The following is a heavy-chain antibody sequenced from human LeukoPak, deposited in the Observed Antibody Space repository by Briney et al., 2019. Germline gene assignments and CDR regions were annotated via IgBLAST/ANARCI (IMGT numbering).Heavy chain of an antibody. CDR1: GFDFSTYN. J-gene: IGHJ4*02. CDR3: AREVFGRGRVAIPFDY. Sequence: GGSLRLSCAASGFDFSTYNMNWVRQAPGKGLEWVSFITGSGITYYADSVKGRLTISRDNSKNTLYLQMDSLRAEDTAVYYCAREVFGRGRVAIPFDYWGQGTLVTVSS. D-gene: IGHD2-2*01. V-gene: IGHV3-66*03. CDR2: ITGSGIT.